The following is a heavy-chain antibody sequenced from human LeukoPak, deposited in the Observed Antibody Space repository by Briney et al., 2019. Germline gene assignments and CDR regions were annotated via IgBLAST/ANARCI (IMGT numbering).Heavy chain of an antibody. CDR2: IKQDGSDK. CDR1: GFTFRSYW. J-gene: IGHJ4*02. V-gene: IGHV3-7*03. CDR3: ARIVGTTKSFFDY. D-gene: IGHD1-26*01. Sequence: GGSLRLSCAASGFTFRSYWMTWVRQAPGKGLEWVANIKQDGSDKYYVDSVKGRFTISRDNAKNSLYLQMNSLRAEDTAVYYCARIVGTTKSFFDYWGQGTLVTVSS.